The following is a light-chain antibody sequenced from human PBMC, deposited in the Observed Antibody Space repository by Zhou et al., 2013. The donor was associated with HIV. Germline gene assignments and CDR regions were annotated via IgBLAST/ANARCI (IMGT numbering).Light chain of an antibody. Sequence: DVVMTQSPLSLPVTLGQPASISCRSSQSLVHSDGNTYLNWFQQRPGQSPRRLIYKVSNRDSGVPDRFSGSGSGTDFTLKISRVEAEDVGVYYCMQALLTPWTFGQGTKVEVK. CDR2: KVS. CDR1: QSLVHSDGNTY. V-gene: IGKV2-30*02. J-gene: IGKJ1*01. CDR3: MQALLTPWT.